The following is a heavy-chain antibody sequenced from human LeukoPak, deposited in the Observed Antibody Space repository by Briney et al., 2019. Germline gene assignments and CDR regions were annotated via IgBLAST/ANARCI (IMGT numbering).Heavy chain of an antibody. J-gene: IGHJ4*02. Sequence: PGGSLRLSCAASGFTFSSYAMSWVRQAPGKGLEWVSAISGSGGSTYYADSVKGRFTISRGNSKNTLYLQMNSLRAEDTAVYYCAKDQVVVAATEVPEFDYWGQGTLVTVSS. CDR3: AKDQVVVAATEVPEFDY. CDR1: GFTFSSYA. D-gene: IGHD2-15*01. V-gene: IGHV3-23*01. CDR2: ISGSGGST.